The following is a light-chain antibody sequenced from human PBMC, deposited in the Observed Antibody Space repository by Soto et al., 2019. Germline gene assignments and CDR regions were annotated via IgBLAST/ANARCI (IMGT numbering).Light chain of an antibody. V-gene: IGLV1-40*01. CDR1: SSNIGAGFD. J-gene: IGLJ1*01. CDR3: QSYDSDLTESYV. CDR2: HNT. Sequence: SVQTQPPSVSGAPGQTVTFSCTGSSSNIGAGFDVHWYQLVPGGAPSLLICHNTNRPSGVPGRFSGSKSGASASLAITGLQAEDEADYYCQSYDSDLTESYVFGTGTKVTGL.